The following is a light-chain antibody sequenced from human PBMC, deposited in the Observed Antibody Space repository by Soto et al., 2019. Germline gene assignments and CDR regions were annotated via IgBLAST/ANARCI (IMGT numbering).Light chain of an antibody. Sequence: DIVMTQSPDSLAVSLGERATINCKSSQSVLYSSNNKNYLAWYQLKPGQPPKLLIYWASTRGSGVPDRFSGSGSGTDFTLTISSLQAEDVAVDYCQQYYTPLRTFGQGNKVEIQ. V-gene: IGKV4-1*01. J-gene: IGKJ1*01. CDR2: WAS. CDR3: QQYYTPLRT. CDR1: QSVLYSSNNKNY.